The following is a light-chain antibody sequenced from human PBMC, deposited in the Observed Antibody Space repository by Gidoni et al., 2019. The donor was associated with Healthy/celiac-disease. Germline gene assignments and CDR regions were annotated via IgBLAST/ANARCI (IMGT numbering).Light chain of an antibody. Sequence: SSELTQDPAVSVALGQTVRITCQGDSLRSYYASWYQQKPGQAPVLVIYGKNNRPSGIPDRFSGSSSRNTASLTITGAQAEDEADYYCNSRDSSGRVFGGGTKLTVL. V-gene: IGLV3-19*01. CDR2: GKN. CDR1: SLRSYY. J-gene: IGLJ2*01. CDR3: NSRDSSGRV.